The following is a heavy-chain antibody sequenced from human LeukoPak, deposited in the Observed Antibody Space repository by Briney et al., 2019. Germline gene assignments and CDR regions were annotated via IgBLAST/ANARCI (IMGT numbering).Heavy chain of an antibody. CDR1: GFAFNTYA. CDR3: ARLTAARQLDY. J-gene: IGHJ4*02. CDR2: MLYDGSTK. D-gene: IGHD3-9*01. Sequence: GGSLRLSCAASGFAFNTYAMHWVRQAPGKGLEWVTVMLYDGSTKYYADSVKGRFSISRDNSKNTLYLQMNSLRGEDTAVYFCARLTAARQLDYWGQGTLVTVSS. V-gene: IGHV3-30-3*01.